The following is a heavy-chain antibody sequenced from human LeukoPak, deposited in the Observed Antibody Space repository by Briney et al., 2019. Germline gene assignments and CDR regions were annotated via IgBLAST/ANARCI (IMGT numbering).Heavy chain of an antibody. CDR1: GYTFTSYY. V-gene: IGHV1-46*01. CDR2: INPSGGST. CDR3: ARDRGGDYGRGRYYYYYYMDV. J-gene: IGHJ6*03. Sequence: ASVKVSCEASGYTFTSYYMHWVRQAPGQGLEWMGIINPSGGSTSYAQKFQGRVTMTRDTSTSTVYMELSSLRSEDTAVYYCARDRGGDYGRGRYYYYYYMDVWGKGTTVTVSS. D-gene: IGHD4-17*01.